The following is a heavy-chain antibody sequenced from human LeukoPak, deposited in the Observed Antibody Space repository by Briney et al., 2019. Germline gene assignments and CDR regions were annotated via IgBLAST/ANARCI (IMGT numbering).Heavy chain of an antibody. CDR3: ARLPLRYYDSSGTN. CDR2: IKQDGTGK. V-gene: IGHV3-7*01. Sequence: GGSLRLSCAASGFTFSSYWMNWVRQAPGKGLEWVANIKQDGTGKYYVDSVKGRFTISRDNAKNSLYLQMNSLRAEDTAVYYCARLPLRYYDSSGTNWGQGTLVTVSS. CDR1: GFTFSSYW. J-gene: IGHJ4*02. D-gene: IGHD3-22*01.